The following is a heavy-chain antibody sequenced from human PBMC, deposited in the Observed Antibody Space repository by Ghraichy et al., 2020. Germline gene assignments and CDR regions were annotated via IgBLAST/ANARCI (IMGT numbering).Heavy chain of an antibody. V-gene: IGHV3-21*01. J-gene: IGHJ6*02. CDR1: GFAFSVYD. CDR3: ARDDATTARQSGMDV. Sequence: GGSLRLSCAASGFAFSVYDMNWVRQTPGKGLEWVSYISRTSSHIYDADSVRGRFIISRYNAKNSLYLEMNSLRAEDTGIYYCARDDATTARQSGMDVWGQGTTVIVSS. CDR2: ISRTSSHI. D-gene: IGHD6-6*01.